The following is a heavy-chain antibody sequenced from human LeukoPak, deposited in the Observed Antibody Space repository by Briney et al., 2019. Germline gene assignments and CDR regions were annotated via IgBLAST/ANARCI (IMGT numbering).Heavy chain of an antibody. CDR2: ITGSGGST. CDR1: GFTFNTYA. J-gene: IGHJ6*02. V-gene: IGHV3-23*01. Sequence: GGSLRLSCAASGFTFNTYAMNWVRQAPGKGLEWVSAITGSGGSTHYADSVKGRFTISRDNSKNTLYLQMNSLRAEDTAVYYCAKSKRYCSSTGCYTYYYFGMDVWGQGTTVTVSS. D-gene: IGHD2-2*02. CDR3: AKSKRYCSSTGCYTYYYFGMDV.